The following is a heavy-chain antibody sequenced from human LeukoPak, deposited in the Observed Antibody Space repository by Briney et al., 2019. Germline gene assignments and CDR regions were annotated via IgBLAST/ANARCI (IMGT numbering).Heavy chain of an antibody. J-gene: IGHJ4*02. CDR2: INPNSGGT. D-gene: IGHD2-2*01. V-gene: IGHV1-2*02. CDR1: GYTFTGYY. Sequence: GASVKVSCKASGYTFTGYYMHWVRQAPGQGLEWMGWINPNSGGTNYAQKFQGRVTMARDMSISTAYMELSRLRSDDTAVYYCARDRSGVVPAASWGQGTLVTVSS. CDR3: ARDRSGVVPAAS.